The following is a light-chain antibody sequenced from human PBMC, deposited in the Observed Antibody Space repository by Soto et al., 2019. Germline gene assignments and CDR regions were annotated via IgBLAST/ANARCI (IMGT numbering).Light chain of an antibody. V-gene: IGLV2-8*01. CDR1: SSDVGGYNY. CDR3: SSYADNLV. CDR2: EVS. Sequence: QSALTQPASVSGSPGQSITISCTGTSSDVGGYNYVSWYQQHPGKAPKLMIYEVSKRLSGVPDRFSGSKSGNTASLTVSGLQADDEADYYCSSYADNLVFGGGTKLTVL. J-gene: IGLJ3*02.